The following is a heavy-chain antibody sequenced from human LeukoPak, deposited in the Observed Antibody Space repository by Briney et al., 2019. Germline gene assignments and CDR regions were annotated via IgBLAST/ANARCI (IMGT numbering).Heavy chain of an antibody. D-gene: IGHD6-6*01. Sequence: SETLSLTCTVSGGSISSGGYYWSWIRQHPGKGLEWIGYIYYSGSTYYNPSLKSRVTISVDTSKNQFTLKLSSVTAADTAVYYCASSSSEYFQHWGQGTLVTVSS. V-gene: IGHV4-31*03. CDR2: IYYSGST. CDR3: ASSSSEYFQH. CDR1: GGSISSGGYY. J-gene: IGHJ1*01.